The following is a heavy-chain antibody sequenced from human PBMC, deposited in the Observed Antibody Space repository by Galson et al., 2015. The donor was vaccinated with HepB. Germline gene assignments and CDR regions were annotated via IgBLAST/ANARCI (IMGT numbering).Heavy chain of an antibody. Sequence: SVKVSCKASGGTFSSYAISWVRQAPGQGLEWMGGIIPIFGTANYAQKFQGRVTITADESTSTAYMELSSLRSEDTAVYYCASAKAGYSSEGFDPWGQGTLVTVSS. CDR3: ASAKAGYSSEGFDP. V-gene: IGHV1-69*13. CDR2: IIPIFGTA. CDR1: GGTFSSYA. D-gene: IGHD6-25*01. J-gene: IGHJ5*02.